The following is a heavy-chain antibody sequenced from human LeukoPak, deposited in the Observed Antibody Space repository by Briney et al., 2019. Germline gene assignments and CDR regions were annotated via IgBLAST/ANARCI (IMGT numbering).Heavy chain of an antibody. V-gene: IGHV3-7*04. J-gene: IGHJ4*02. D-gene: IGHD6-6*01. CDR2: TNPDGSVK. CDR3: LGESSTSWDGY. CDR1: GFTFSRRW. Sequence: GGSLRLSCAASGFTFSRRWMDWVRQAPGKGLEWVANTNPDGSVKQYVDSVKGRFTVSRDNAKNSLYLQMNSLRAEDTAVYYCLGESSTSWDGYWGQGTLVTVSS.